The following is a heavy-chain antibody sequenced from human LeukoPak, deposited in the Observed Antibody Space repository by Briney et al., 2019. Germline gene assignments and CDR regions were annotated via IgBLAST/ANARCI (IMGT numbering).Heavy chain of an antibody. CDR3: ARDAGPYSSGWSRGVDY. D-gene: IGHD6-19*01. V-gene: IGHV1-18*01. Sequence: PGASVKVSCKASGYTFTSYGISWVRQAPGQGLEWMGWISAYNGNTNYAQKLQGRVTMTTDTSTSTAYMELRSLRSDDTAVYYCARDAGPYSSGWSRGVDYWGQGTLVTVSA. J-gene: IGHJ4*02. CDR2: ISAYNGNT. CDR1: GYTFTSYG.